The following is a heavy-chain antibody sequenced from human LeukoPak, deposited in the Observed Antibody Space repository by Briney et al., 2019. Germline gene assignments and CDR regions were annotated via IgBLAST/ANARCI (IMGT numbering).Heavy chain of an antibody. V-gene: IGHV1-18*01. D-gene: IGHD1-26*01. Sequence: ASVKVSCKSSGYTFTSYGISWVRPAPGQGLEWMGWISAYNGNTNYAQKLQGRVTMTTDTSTSTAYMELRSLRSDDTAVYYCAREDTVVGATTVVDYWGQGTLVTVSS. CDR3: AREDTVVGATTVVDY. CDR2: ISAYNGNT. CDR1: GYTFTSYG. J-gene: IGHJ4*02.